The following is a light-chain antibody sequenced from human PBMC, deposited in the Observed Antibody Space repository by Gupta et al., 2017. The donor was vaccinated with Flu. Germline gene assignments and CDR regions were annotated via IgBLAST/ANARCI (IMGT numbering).Light chain of an antibody. CDR3: QQRSNGPPKDS. Sequence: EFVLPQSPATLSLSPGERPTRSCRASQSVSSYLAWYQQKPGQAPRLLIYDASNRATGITARFSGSGSGTDFTLTISSLEPEDFAVYYCQQRSNGPPKDSFGQGTKLEIK. CDR2: DAS. V-gene: IGKV3-11*01. J-gene: IGKJ2*03. CDR1: QSVSSY.